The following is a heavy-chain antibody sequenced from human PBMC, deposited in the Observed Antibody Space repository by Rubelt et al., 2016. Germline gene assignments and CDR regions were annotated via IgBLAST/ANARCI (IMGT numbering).Heavy chain of an antibody. J-gene: IGHJ6*02. CDR3: ARGDSSGYNYYYYYYGMDV. CDR2: IYYSGST. D-gene: IGHD3-22*01. Sequence: RQPPGKGLEWIGSIYYSGSTNYNPSLKSRVTISVDTSKNQFSLKLSSVTAADTAVYYCARGDSSGYNYYYYYYGMDVWGQGTTVTVSS. V-gene: IGHV4-39*07.